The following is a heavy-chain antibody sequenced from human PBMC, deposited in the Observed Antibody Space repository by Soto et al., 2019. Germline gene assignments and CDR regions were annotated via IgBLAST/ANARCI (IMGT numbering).Heavy chain of an antibody. CDR1: GGTFSSYA. CDR3: ARQTYYYDSSGYYYVWFDY. Sequence: EASVKVSCKASGGTFSSYAISWVRQAPGQGLEWMGGIIPIFGTANYAQKFQGRVTITADESTSTAYMELSSLRSEDTAVYYCARQTYYYDSSGYYYVWFDYWGQGTLVTVSS. CDR2: IIPIFGTA. J-gene: IGHJ4*02. V-gene: IGHV1-69*13. D-gene: IGHD3-22*01.